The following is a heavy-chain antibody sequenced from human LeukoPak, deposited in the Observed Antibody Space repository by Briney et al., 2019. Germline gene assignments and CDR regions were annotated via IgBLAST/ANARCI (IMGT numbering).Heavy chain of an antibody. Sequence: PGGSLRLSCAASGFTFSSYGMHWVRQAPGKGLEWVAVISYDGSNNYYADSVKGRFTISRDNSKNTLYLQMNSLRAEDTAVYYCAKESLIDGCLDYWGQGTLVTVSS. D-gene: IGHD5-24*01. CDR1: GFTFSSYG. J-gene: IGHJ4*02. CDR2: ISYDGSNN. CDR3: AKESLIDGCLDY. V-gene: IGHV3-30*18.